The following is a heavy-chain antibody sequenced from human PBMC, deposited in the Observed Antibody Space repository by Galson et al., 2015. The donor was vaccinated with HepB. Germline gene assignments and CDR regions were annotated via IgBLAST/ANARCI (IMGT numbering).Heavy chain of an antibody. V-gene: IGHV3-9*01. CDR2: ISWNSGSI. Sequence: SLRLSCAASGFTFDDYAMHWVRQAPGKGLEWVSGISWNSGSIGYADSVKGRFTISRDNAKNSLYLQMNSLRAEDTALYYCAKGLSSSWYYGPDYWGQGTLVTVSS. CDR1: GFTFDDYA. CDR3: AKGLSSSWYYGPDY. J-gene: IGHJ4*02. D-gene: IGHD6-13*01.